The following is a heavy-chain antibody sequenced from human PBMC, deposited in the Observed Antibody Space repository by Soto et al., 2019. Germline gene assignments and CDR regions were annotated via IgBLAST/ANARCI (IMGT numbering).Heavy chain of an antibody. Sequence: ASVKVSCKASGYTFTSYDINWVRQATGQGLEWMGWMNPNSGNTNYAQKLQGRVTMTTDTSTSTAYMELRSLRSDDTAVYYCAREVYYDFWSGYYTDYYYGMDVWGQGTTVTVSS. J-gene: IGHJ6*02. V-gene: IGHV1-18*01. D-gene: IGHD3-3*01. CDR2: MNPNSGNT. CDR3: AREVYYDFWSGYYTDYYYGMDV. CDR1: GYTFTSYD.